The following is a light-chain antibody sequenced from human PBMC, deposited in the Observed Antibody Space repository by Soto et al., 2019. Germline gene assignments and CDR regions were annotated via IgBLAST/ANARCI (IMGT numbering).Light chain of an antibody. V-gene: IGKV1-5*03. J-gene: IGKJ1*01. Sequence: DIQMIQSPSTLSGSVGDSVTITCRASQTISSWLAWYQQKPGKATKLLIYKASTLKSGVPSRFSGSGSGTEFTLTISSLQPDEFATYYCQHYNSYSEAVGQGTKVDIK. CDR2: KAS. CDR3: QHYNSYSEA. CDR1: QTISSW.